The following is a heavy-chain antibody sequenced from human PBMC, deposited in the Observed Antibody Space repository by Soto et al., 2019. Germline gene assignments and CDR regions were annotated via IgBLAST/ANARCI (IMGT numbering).Heavy chain of an antibody. V-gene: IGHV3-23*01. J-gene: IGHJ4*02. Sequence: SLRLSCAASGFTFSSYAMSWVRQALGKGLEWVSAISGSGGSTYYADSVKGRFTISRDNSKNTLYLQMNSLRAEDTAVYYCAKDLRQSTGANRRGYWGQGTLVTVSS. CDR1: GFTFSSYA. CDR3: AKDLRQSTGANRRGY. D-gene: IGHD2-8*02. CDR2: ISGSGGST.